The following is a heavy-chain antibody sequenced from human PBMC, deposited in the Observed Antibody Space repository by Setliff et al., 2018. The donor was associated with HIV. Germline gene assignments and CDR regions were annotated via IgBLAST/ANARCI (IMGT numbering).Heavy chain of an antibody. D-gene: IGHD5-12*01. CDR3: ARGRGLVARAYYYYYMDV. CDR1: GYTLTSNY. CDR2: VNPNSGNT. Sequence: ASVKVSCKASGYTLTSNYMHWVRQAPGQGLEWMGIVNPNSGNTGYAQKFQGRVTMTRNTSISTAYMELSSLRSEDTAVYYCARGRGLVARAYYYYYMDVWGKGTTVTVSS. J-gene: IGHJ6*03. V-gene: IGHV1-8*02.